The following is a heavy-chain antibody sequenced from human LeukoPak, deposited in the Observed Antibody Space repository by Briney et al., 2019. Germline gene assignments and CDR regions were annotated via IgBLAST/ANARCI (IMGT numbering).Heavy chain of an antibody. J-gene: IGHJ4*02. CDR1: GFTFSSYA. D-gene: IGHD2-21*02. CDR2: ISGSGGST. Sequence: GGSLRLSCAASGFTFSSYAMSWVRQAPGKGLEWVSAISGSGGSTYYADSVKGRFTISRDNSKNTLYLQMNSLRAEDMAVYYCAKDGAYCGGDCYPYYFDYWGQGTLVTVSS. V-gene: IGHV3-23*01. CDR3: AKDGAYCGGDCYPYYFDY.